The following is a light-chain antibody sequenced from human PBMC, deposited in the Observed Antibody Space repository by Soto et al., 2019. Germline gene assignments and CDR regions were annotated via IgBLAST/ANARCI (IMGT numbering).Light chain of an antibody. CDR1: QSVSSSY. J-gene: IGKJ5*01. Sequence: EIVLTQSPATLSLSPGERATLSCGASQSVSSSYLAWYQQKPGLAPRLLIYDASGRATGIPDRFSGSGSGTDFTLSISRLEPEDFAVYYCQQYGSSPSIIFGQGTRLEIK. CDR3: QQYGSSPSII. CDR2: DAS. V-gene: IGKV3D-20*01.